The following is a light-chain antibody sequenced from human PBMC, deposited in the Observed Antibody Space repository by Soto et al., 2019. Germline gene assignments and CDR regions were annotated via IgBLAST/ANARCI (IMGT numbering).Light chain of an antibody. CDR1: QSISNF. Sequence: EIVLTQSPATLSLSPGERATLSCRASQSISNFLAWYQQKPGQAPRLLIYDAFNRAPGIPARFSGSGSETDFTPTISSLEPEDFAVYYCQHRSSWPRTFGQGTRLEIK. J-gene: IGKJ2*01. CDR3: QHRSSWPRT. V-gene: IGKV3-11*01. CDR2: DAF.